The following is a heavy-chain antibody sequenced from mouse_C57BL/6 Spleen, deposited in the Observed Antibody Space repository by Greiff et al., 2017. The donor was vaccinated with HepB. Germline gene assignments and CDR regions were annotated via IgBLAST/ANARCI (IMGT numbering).Heavy chain of an antibody. CDR3: ARKTGGGLYYFDY. D-gene: IGHD4-1*01. CDR2: IYPGGGYT. V-gene: IGHV1-63*01. Sequence: QVQLQQSGAELVRPGTSVKMSCKASGYTFTNYWIGWAKQRPGHGLEWIGDIYPGGGYTNYNEKFKGKATLTADKSSSTAYMQFSSLTSEDSAIYYCARKTGGGLYYFDYWGQGTTLTVSS. J-gene: IGHJ2*01. CDR1: GYTFTNYW.